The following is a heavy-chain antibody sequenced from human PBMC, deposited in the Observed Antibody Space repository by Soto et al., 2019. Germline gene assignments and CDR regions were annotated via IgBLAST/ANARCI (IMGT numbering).Heavy chain of an antibody. CDR3: ARVSYCSGGSCYRTGDYYYMDV. V-gene: IGHV4-61*08. D-gene: IGHD2-15*01. J-gene: IGHJ6*03. CDR2: IYYSGST. Sequence: SETLSLTCTVSGGSISSGGYYWSWIRQPPGKGLEWIGYIYYSGSTNYNPSLKSRVTISVDTSKNQFSLKLSSVTAADTAVYYCARVSYCSGGSCYRTGDYYYMDVWGKGTTVTVSS. CDR1: GGSISSGGYY.